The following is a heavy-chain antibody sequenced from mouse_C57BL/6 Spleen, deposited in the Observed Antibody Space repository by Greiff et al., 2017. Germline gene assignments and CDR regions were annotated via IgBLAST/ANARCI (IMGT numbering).Heavy chain of an antibody. V-gene: IGHV1-82*01. J-gene: IGHJ2*01. CDR2: IYPGDGDT. Sequence: VQLQQSGPELVKPGASVKISCKASGYAFSSSWMNWVKQRPGKGLEWIGRIYPGDGDTNYNGKFKGKATLTADKSSSIAYMQLSSLTSEDSAVYFCAREMVTTGGAYFDYWGQGTTLTVSS. CDR1: GYAFSSSW. CDR3: AREMVTTGGAYFDY. D-gene: IGHD2-2*01.